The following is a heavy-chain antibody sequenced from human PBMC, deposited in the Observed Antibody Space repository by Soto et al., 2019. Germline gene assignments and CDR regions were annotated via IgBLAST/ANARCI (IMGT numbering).Heavy chain of an antibody. CDR1: GGSISSSSYY. CDR3: AGRVDCSGGSCPRWASEGGMDV. Sequence: SETLSLTCTVSGGSISSSSYYWGWIRQPPGKGLEWIGSIYYSGSTYYNPSLKSRVTISVDTCKNPFSLKLSSVTAADTAVYYCAGRVDCSGGSCPRWASEGGMDVWGQGTTVTVSS. D-gene: IGHD2-15*01. J-gene: IGHJ6*02. V-gene: IGHV4-39*01. CDR2: IYYSGST.